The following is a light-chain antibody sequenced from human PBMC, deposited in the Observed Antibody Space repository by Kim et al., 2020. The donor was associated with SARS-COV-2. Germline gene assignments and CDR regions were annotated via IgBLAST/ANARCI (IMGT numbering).Light chain of an antibody. V-gene: IGKV3-20*01. J-gene: IGKJ2*01. Sequence: SPGERATRSGRASQSVSSSYLAWYQQKPGQAPRLLIYGASSRATGITDRFSGSGSGTDFTLTISRLEPEDFAVYYCQQYGSSPPYTFGQGTKLEI. CDR2: GAS. CDR3: QQYGSSPPYT. CDR1: QSVSSSY.